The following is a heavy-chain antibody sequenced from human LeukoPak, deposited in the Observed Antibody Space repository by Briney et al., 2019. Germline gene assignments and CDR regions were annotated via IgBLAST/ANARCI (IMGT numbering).Heavy chain of an antibody. J-gene: IGHJ4*02. CDR1: GFTFSSYS. V-gene: IGHV3-21*01. Sequence: GGSLRLSCAAPGFTFSSYSMNWVRQAPGKGLEWVSSISSSSSYIYYADSVKGRFTISRDNAKNSLYLQMSSLRAEDTAVYYCARDRKSIAADYWGQGTLVTVSS. D-gene: IGHD6-6*01. CDR3: ARDRKSIAADY. CDR2: ISSSSSYI.